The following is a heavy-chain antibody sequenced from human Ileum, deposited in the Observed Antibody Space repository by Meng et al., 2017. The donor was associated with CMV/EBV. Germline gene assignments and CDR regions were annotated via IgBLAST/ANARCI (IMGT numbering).Heavy chain of an antibody. CDR2: LYWTGDN. J-gene: IGHJ1*01. V-gene: IGHV2-5*01. Sequence: QITCKESGRTMVKPTHALTLTCNFSGFSLSDADVGVAWIRQPPVKPLELLALLYWTGDNHYSPSLQSRLTISKDTSKNQVFLSITNMDPLDTGTYYCAHTAGWLSFHWGPGALVTVSS. D-gene: IGHD5-24*01. CDR3: AHTAGWLSFH. CDR1: GFSLSDADVG.